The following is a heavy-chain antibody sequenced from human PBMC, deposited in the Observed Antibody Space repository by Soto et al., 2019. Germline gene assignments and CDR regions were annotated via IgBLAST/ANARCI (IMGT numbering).Heavy chain of an antibody. CDR2: IYSSGST. Sequence: QVQLQESGPRLVKPSQTLSLSCAVSGGSLISASYSWNWIRQSPGRGLEWIGHIYSSGSTYYNPSLKCRVSISVDTSNNQFSLKLTSVTAADTAVYFCAREDAARIERWFDAWGQGILVTVSS. D-gene: IGHD6-6*01. CDR1: GGSLISASYS. J-gene: IGHJ5*02. V-gene: IGHV4-31*11. CDR3: AREDAARIERWFDA.